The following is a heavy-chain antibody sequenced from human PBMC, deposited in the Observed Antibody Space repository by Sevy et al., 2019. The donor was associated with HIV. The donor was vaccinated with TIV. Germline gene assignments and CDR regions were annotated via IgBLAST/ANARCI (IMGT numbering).Heavy chain of an antibody. Sequence: GGSLRRSCAASGFPFSSYAMSWVRQAPGKGLEWVSAIGGSGVSTYYADSVKGRFTISRDNSKNTLYLQMNSLRAEDTAVYYCAKDRAAMVGDAFDIWGQGTMVTVSS. D-gene: IGHD5-18*01. CDR2: IGGSGVST. V-gene: IGHV3-23*01. CDR1: GFPFSSYA. CDR3: AKDRAAMVGDAFDI. J-gene: IGHJ3*02.